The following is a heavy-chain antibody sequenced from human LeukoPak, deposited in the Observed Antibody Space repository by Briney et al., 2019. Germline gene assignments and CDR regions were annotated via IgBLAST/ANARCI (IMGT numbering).Heavy chain of an antibody. J-gene: IGHJ4*02. CDR3: ARDGVQLWSY. CDR1: GFTFSSYW. CDR2: INSDGSST. Sequence: GGSLRLSCAASGFTFSSYWMHWVRQAPGNGLVWVSRINSDGSSTSYADSVKGRFTISRDNAKNTLYLQMNSLRAEDTAVYYCARDGVQLWSYWDQGTLVTVSS. D-gene: IGHD5-18*01. V-gene: IGHV3-74*01.